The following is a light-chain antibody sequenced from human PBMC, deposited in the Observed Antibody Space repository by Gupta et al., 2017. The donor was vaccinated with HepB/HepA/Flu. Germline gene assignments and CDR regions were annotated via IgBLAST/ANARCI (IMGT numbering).Light chain of an antibody. CDR3: QQDLDFPS. J-gene: IGKJ4*01. CDR2: WAS. CDR1: QSVFYSPTNINY. Sequence: INCKSSQSVFYSPTNINYLSWYQQKPGQPPKLLIYWASTRESGVPDRFSGSGSGTDFTLTINSLQAEDVAIYYCQQDLDFPSFGGGTKVEI. V-gene: IGKV4-1*01.